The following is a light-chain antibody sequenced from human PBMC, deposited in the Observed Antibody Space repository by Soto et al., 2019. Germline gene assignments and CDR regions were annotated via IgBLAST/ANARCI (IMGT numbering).Light chain of an antibody. Sequence: EGVRTKSQDTLSVSPGERATLSCRASQSVSSNLAWYQQKPGQAPRLLIYGASTRATGIPARFSGSGSGTEFTLTISSLQSEDFAVYYCQQYNNCPPWTFVQWTKL. CDR1: QSVSSN. V-gene: IGKV3-15*01. CDR3: QQYNNCPPWT. J-gene: IGKJ1*01. CDR2: GAS.